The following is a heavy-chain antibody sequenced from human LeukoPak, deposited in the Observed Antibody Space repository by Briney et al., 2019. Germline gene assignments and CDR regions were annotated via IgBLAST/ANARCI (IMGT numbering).Heavy chain of an antibody. CDR3: TRTGTAYYYYGMDV. Sequence: SETLSLTCTVSGGSISSYYWSWIRQPPGKGLEWIGYIYYSGSTNYNPSLKSRVTISVDTSKNQFSLKLSSVTAADTAVYYCTRTGTAYYYYGMDVWGQGTTVTVSS. J-gene: IGHJ6*02. CDR2: IYYSGST. D-gene: IGHD1-1*01. V-gene: IGHV4-59*12. CDR1: GGSISSYY.